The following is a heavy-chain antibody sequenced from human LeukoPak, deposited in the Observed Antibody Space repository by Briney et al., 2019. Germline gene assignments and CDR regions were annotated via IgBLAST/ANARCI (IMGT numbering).Heavy chain of an antibody. J-gene: IGHJ4*02. CDR1: GFTFSNYA. Sequence: GGSLRLSCAASGFTFSNYAMHWVRQAPGKGLEWVAVISYDGSNKYYTDSVKGRFTISGDSSKNTLYLQMNSLRPEDTAVYFCARLGPVTKDHYCDYWGQGTLVTVSS. CDR2: ISYDGSNK. V-gene: IGHV3-30*04. D-gene: IGHD4-17*01. CDR3: ARLGPVTKDHYCDY.